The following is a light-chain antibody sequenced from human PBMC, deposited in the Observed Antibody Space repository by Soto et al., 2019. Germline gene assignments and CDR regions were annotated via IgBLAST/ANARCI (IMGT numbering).Light chain of an antibody. CDR3: QQYNNWPFS. J-gene: IGKJ5*01. CDR2: DVS. V-gene: IGKV3-15*01. Sequence: EIVMTQSPATLSVSPGERATLSCRAGQGVTTNFAWYRQKSGQSPRLLIYDVSIRATGVPARFSATGSETDFTLTISGLQSEDSAVYICQQYNNWPFSFGQGTRLEIK. CDR1: QGVTTN.